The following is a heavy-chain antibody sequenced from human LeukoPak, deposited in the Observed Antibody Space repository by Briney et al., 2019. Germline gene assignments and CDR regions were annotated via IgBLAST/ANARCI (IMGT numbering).Heavy chain of an antibody. D-gene: IGHD2-15*01. Sequence: PGGSLRLSCAASGFTFSDYYMSWIRQAPGKGLEWVSYISSSGSTIYYADSVKGRFTISRDNAKNSLYLQMNSLRAEDTAVYYCAKATLRTCSGATCYYFDNWGQGALVTVSS. CDR2: ISSSGSTI. CDR3: AKATLRTCSGATCYYFDN. CDR1: GFTFSDYY. V-gene: IGHV3-11*01. J-gene: IGHJ4*02.